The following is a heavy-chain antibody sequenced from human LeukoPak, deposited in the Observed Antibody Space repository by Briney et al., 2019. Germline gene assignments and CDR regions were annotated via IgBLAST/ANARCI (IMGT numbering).Heavy chain of an antibody. CDR2: IYYSGNT. Sequence: SETLSLTCTVSGGSISSGIYYWGWIRQPPGRGLEWIGSIYYSGNTYYNPSLKGRVTISVDTSKNQLSLKLNSVTAADTAVYYCARHVRQQLPPKAFDYWGQGTLVTVSS. V-gene: IGHV4-39*01. J-gene: IGHJ4*02. D-gene: IGHD6-13*01. CDR1: GGSISSGIYY. CDR3: ARHVRQQLPPKAFDY.